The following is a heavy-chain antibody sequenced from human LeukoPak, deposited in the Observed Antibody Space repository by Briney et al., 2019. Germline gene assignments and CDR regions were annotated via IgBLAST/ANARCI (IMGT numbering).Heavy chain of an antibody. J-gene: IGHJ4*02. CDR3: VRENYSSGWYGIIDY. CDR2: IYYSGNT. D-gene: IGHD6-19*01. CDR1: GGSISNYY. Sequence: SETLSLTCTVSGGSISNYYRSWIRQPPGKGLEWIGYIYYSGNTNYNPSLKSRVTISVDTSKNQFSLKLSSVTAADTAVYYCVRENYSSGWYGIIDYWGQGTLVTVSS. V-gene: IGHV4-59*01.